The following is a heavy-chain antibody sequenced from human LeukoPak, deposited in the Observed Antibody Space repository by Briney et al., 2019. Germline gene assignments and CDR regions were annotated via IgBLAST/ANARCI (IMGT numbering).Heavy chain of an antibody. Sequence: GGSLRLSCAASGFTFSNYGMYWVRQAPGKGLEWVAYIRYDGSNKYYADSVKGRFTISRDNSKNTLYVQMNSLKSEDTAVYYCAKARGGPVAASPFDYWGQGTLVTVSS. V-gene: IGHV3-30*02. CDR2: IRYDGSNK. CDR3: AKARGGPVAASPFDY. D-gene: IGHD6-19*01. CDR1: GFTFSNYG. J-gene: IGHJ4*02.